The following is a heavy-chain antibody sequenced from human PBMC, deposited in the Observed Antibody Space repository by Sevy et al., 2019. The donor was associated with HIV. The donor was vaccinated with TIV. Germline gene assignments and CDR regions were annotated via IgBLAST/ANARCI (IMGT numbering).Heavy chain of an antibody. CDR1: DVSITSSNYY. D-gene: IGHD3-22*01. Sequence: SETLSLTCTVSDVSITSSNYYWGWIRQSPGKGLEWVGSFYSSAGTYYNPSLKSRVTISVDTSKNHFSLRLNSVTAADTAVYFCARTQGESGQGDSRDYPSAGDHYFDHWGQGTPVTVSS. V-gene: IGHV4-39*02. CDR3: ARTQGESGQGDSRDYPSAGDHYFDH. J-gene: IGHJ4*02. CDR2: FYSSAGT.